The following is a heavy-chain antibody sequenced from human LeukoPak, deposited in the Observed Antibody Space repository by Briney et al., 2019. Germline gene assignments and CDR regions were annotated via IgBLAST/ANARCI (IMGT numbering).Heavy chain of an antibody. D-gene: IGHD3-10*01. CDR3: ARPGDY. J-gene: IGHJ4*02. CDR2: ISYDGSNK. V-gene: IGHV3-30*04. CDR1: GFTFSSYA. Sequence: GGSLRLSCAASGFTFSSYAMHWVRQAPGKGLEWVAVISYDGSNKYYADSVKGRFTISRDNSKNTLYLQMNSLRAEDTAVYYCARPGDYWGQGTLVTVSS.